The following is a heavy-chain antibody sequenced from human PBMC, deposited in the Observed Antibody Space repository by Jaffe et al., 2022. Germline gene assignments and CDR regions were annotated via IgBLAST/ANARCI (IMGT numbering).Heavy chain of an antibody. J-gene: IGHJ4*02. Sequence: EMQLMESGGGLVQPGGSLRLSCAGSGFIFGGYSMTWFRQAPGKGLEWVSSIYPNSDYTYYADSVKGRFTVSRDNSKNTLFLQMNSLRVEDTAIYYCAKDFKGDTGWDFDYWGLGTLVTVSS. D-gene: IGHD6-19*01. CDR2: IYPNSDYT. CDR1: GFIFGGYS. CDR3: AKDFKGDTGWDFDY. V-gene: IGHV3-23*01.